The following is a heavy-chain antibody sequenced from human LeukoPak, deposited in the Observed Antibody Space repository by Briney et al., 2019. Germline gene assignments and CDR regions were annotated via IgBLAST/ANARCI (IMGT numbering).Heavy chain of an antibody. CDR1: GGTFSSYA. V-gene: IGHV1-69*05. CDR2: IIPIFGTA. Sequence: GASVKVSCKASGGTFSSYAISWVRQAPGQGLEWMGGIIPIFGTANYAQKFQGRVTITTDESTSTAYMELSSLRSEDTAVYYCAREYYYDSSGPYYFDYWGQGTLVTVSS. D-gene: IGHD3-22*01. CDR3: AREYYYDSSGPYYFDY. J-gene: IGHJ4*02.